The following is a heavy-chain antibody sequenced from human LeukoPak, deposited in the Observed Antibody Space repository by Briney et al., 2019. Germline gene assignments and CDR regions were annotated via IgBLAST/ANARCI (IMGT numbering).Heavy chain of an antibody. V-gene: IGHV3-11*01. CDR3: ARDPGYYGSGTYCTLDY. CDR1: GFSFSDYY. CDR2: ISSSGSTI. D-gene: IGHD3-10*01. J-gene: IGHJ4*02. Sequence: GGSLRLSCAASGFSFSDYYMSWIRQAPGKGLEWVSYISSSGSTIYYADSVKGRFTISKDNAKNSLYLQMNSLRAEDTAVYYCARDPGYYGSGTYCTLDYWGQGTLVTVSS.